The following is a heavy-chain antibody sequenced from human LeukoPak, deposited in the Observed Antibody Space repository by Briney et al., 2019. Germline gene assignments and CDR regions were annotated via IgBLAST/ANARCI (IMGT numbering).Heavy chain of an antibody. Sequence: PSETLSLTCAVYGGSFSGYYWSWIRQPPGKGLEWIGEINHSGSTNYNPSLKSRVTISVDTSKNQFSLKLSSVTAADTAVYYCARQAIQELPSLGYYGMDVWGQGTTVTVSS. CDR1: GGSFSGYY. J-gene: IGHJ6*02. CDR3: ARQAIQELPSLGYYGMDV. D-gene: IGHD1-26*01. V-gene: IGHV4-34*01. CDR2: INHSGST.